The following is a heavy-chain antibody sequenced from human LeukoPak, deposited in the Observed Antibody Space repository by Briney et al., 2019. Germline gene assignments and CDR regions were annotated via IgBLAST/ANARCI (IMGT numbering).Heavy chain of an antibody. CDR2: INSDGSNT. Sequence: GGSLRLSCAASGFTFSSYWMDWVRRAPGKGLVWVSHINSDGSNTRYADSVKGRFTIYRDNAKNTLFLQLNSLRAEDTAVYYCAGGGESLTFWGQGTMVTVSS. CDR1: GFTFSSYW. CDR3: AGGGESLTF. D-gene: IGHD3-16*01. V-gene: IGHV3-74*01. J-gene: IGHJ4*02.